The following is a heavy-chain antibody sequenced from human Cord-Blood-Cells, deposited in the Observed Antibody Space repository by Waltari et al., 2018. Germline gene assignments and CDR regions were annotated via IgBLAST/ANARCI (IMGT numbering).Heavy chain of an antibody. V-gene: IGHV1-69*01. CDR2: VIPIFGTA. CDR1: GATSSGYA. J-gene: IGHJ4*02. CDR3: ASNVRDRGSGYN. D-gene: IGHD3-22*01. Sequence: QVQLGQSGAEVKKPGSSVKVSCKASGATSSGYAISWVGQAPGQGLGWMGGVIPIFGTANYAQKFQGRVTSTADESTSTAYMELSSLRSEDTAVYYCASNVRDRGSGYNWGQGTLVTVSS.